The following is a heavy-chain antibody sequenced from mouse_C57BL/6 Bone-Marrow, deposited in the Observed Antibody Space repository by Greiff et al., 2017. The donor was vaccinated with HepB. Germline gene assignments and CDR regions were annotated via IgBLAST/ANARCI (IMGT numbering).Heavy chain of an antibody. J-gene: IGHJ2*01. Sequence: VQLQQPGAELVKPGASVKLSCKASGYTFTSYWMQWVKQRPGQGLEWIGEIDPSDSYTNYNQKFKGKATLTVDTSSSTAYMQLSSLTSEDSAVYYCAREEDYYGSSYFDYWGQGTTLTVSS. D-gene: IGHD1-1*01. CDR2: IDPSDSYT. CDR1: GYTFTSYW. CDR3: AREEDYYGSSYFDY. V-gene: IGHV1-50*01.